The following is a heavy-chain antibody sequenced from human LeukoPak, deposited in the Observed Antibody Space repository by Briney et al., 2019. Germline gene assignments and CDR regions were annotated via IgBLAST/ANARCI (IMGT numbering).Heavy chain of an antibody. CDR1: GFTFSSYE. J-gene: IGHJ1*01. CDR3: ATIPLKGSEYFPH. D-gene: IGHD2-2*02. Sequence: GGSLRLSCAASGFTFSSYEMNWVRQAPGKGLEWVSAISGSGGSTYYADSVKGRFTISRDNSNNTLYLQMNSLRAEDTAIYYCATIPLKGSEYFPHWGQGTLVTVSS. V-gene: IGHV3-23*01. CDR2: ISGSGGST.